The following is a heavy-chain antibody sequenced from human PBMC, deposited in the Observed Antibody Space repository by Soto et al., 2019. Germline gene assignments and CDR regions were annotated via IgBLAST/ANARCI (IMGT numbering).Heavy chain of an antibody. J-gene: IGHJ6*02. CDR1: GVTVSSNY. D-gene: IGHD6-13*01. V-gene: IGHV3-53*01. CDR2: IYSGGST. Sequence: GGSLRLSCAASGVTVSSNYMSWVRQAPGKGLEWFSVIYSGGSTYYADSVKGRFTISRDNSKNTLYLQMNSLRAEDTAVYYCAKEGIAAAGTSRGYYYYGMDVWGQGTTVTVSS. CDR3: AKEGIAAAGTSRGYYYYGMDV.